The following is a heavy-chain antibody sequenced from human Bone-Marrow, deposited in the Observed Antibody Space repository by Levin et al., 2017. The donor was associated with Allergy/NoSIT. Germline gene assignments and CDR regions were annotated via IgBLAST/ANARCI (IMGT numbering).Heavy chain of an antibody. Sequence: SQTLSLTCAVYGGSFSGYYWSWIRQPPGKGLEWIGEINHSGSTNYNPSLKSRVTISVDTSKNQFSLKLSSVTAADTAVYYCARARYCSGGSCYPAARYGMDVWGQGTTVTVSS. D-gene: IGHD2-15*01. V-gene: IGHV4-34*01. CDR3: ARARYCSGGSCYPAARYGMDV. CDR2: INHSGST. CDR1: GGSFSGYY. J-gene: IGHJ6*02.